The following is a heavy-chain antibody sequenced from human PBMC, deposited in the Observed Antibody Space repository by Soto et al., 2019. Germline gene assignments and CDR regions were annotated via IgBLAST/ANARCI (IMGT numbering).Heavy chain of an antibody. CDR3: ARVAAAAVMVWYFDY. D-gene: IGHD6-13*01. CDR2: INAGNGNT. Sequence: GASVKVSCKASGYTFTSYAIHWVRQAPGQRLEWMGWINAGNGNTKYSQKFQGRVTITRDTSASTAYMELSSLRSEDTAVYYCARVAAAAVMVWYFDYWGQGTLVTVSS. CDR1: GYTFTSYA. V-gene: IGHV1-3*01. J-gene: IGHJ4*02.